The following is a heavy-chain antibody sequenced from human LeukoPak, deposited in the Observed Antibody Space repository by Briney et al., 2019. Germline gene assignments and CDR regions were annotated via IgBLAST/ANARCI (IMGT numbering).Heavy chain of an antibody. CDR2: INPNSGGT. Sequence: WMGRINPNSGGTNYAQKFQGRVTMTRDTSISTAYMELSRLRSDDTAVYYCAREVLGATLYYWGQGTLVTVSS. V-gene: IGHV1-2*06. J-gene: IGHJ4*02. D-gene: IGHD1-26*01. CDR3: AREVLGATLYY.